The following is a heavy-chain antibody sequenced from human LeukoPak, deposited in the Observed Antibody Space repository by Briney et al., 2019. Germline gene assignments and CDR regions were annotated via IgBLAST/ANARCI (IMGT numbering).Heavy chain of an antibody. D-gene: IGHD2-15*01. Sequence: PGGSLRLSCAASGFTFNSYAVHWVRQAPGKGLEWVAVISYDGSIIFCSASVKGRFTISRDNSKNTLYLQMNSLRADDTALYFCARDRRYCSGGSCYFDYFFDYWGQGTLVTVSS. CDR2: ISYDGSII. V-gene: IGHV3-30*04. CDR1: GFTFNSYA. J-gene: IGHJ4*02. CDR3: ARDRRYCSGGSCYFDYFFDY.